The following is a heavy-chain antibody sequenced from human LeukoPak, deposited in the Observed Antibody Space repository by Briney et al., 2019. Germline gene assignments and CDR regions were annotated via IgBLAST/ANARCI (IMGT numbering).Heavy chain of an antibody. D-gene: IGHD3-10*01. CDR3: AKNRAYASGSYYDY. V-gene: IGHV3-23*01. J-gene: IGHJ4*02. Sequence: GGSLRLSCAASGFTFSNYAVTWVRQAPGKGLEWVSAISTGGAGTYYADSVKGRFTISRDNSKNMVYLQMNSLRAEDTAVYYCAKNRAYASGSYYDYWGQGTLVTVSS. CDR2: ISTGGAGT. CDR1: GFTFSNYA.